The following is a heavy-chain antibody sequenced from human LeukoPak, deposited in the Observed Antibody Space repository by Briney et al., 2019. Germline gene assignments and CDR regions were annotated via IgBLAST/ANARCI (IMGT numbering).Heavy chain of an antibody. CDR2: INHNSGGT. CDR3: ARDSLYSRGRDFDY. J-gene: IGHJ4*02. D-gene: IGHD3-22*01. CDR1: GNIFTDYY. V-gene: IGHV1-2*02. Sequence: ASVKVSCKASGNIFTDYYIHWVRQAPGLGLEWMGWINHNSGGTDYAQNFQGRVTMTRDTSISTAYMELSRLTSDDTAVYYCARDSLYSRGRDFDYWGQGTLVTVSS.